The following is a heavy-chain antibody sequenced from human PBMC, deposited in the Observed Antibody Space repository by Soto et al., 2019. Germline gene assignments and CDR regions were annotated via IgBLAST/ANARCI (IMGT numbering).Heavy chain of an antibody. Sequence: EGQLVESGGGLVQPGGSLRLSCTASGFTVSNNYINWVRQAPGKGLEWVSVIYTGGSTYYADSVKGRFTISRDNSKNTLYLQMDSLRVEDTAVYYCARDGGSGWYWFAPWGQGTLVTVSS. CDR1: GFTVSNNY. V-gene: IGHV3-66*01. CDR3: ARDGGSGWYWFAP. D-gene: IGHD6-19*01. CDR2: IYTGGST. J-gene: IGHJ5*02.